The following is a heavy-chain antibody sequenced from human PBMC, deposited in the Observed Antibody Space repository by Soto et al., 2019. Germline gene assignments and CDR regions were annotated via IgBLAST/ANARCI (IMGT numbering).Heavy chain of an antibody. D-gene: IGHD6-19*01. CDR1: GSTFSSYA. V-gene: IGHV3-49*04. Sequence: GXSLILSCVASGSTFSSYAMSCVRQAPWKGLEWVGFIRSKAYGGTTEYAASVKGRFTISRDDSKSIAYLQMNSLKTEDTAVYYCTRAGSVFPWYFDLWGRGTLVTVSS. CDR2: IRSKAYGGTT. J-gene: IGHJ2*01. CDR3: TRAGSVFPWYFDL.